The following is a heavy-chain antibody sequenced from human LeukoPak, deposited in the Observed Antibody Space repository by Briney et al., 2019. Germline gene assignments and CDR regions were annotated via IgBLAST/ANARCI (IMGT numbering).Heavy chain of an antibody. CDR3: ARRIGVAATIDY. J-gene: IGHJ4*02. CDR2: INHSGNT. V-gene: IGHV4-34*01. D-gene: IGHD6-19*01. Sequence: PSETLSLTCAVYGESFSGNYWNWIRQSPGKGLEWIGEINHSGNTNYNPSLKSRVSISVDTSKNQFSLKVNSVTAADTAVYYCARRIGVAATIDYWGQGTRVTVSS. CDR1: GESFSGNY.